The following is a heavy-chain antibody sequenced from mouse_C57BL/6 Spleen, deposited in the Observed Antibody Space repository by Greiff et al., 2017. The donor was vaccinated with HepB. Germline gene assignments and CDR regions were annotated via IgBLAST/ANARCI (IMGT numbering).Heavy chain of an antibody. V-gene: IGHV3-8*01. D-gene: IGHD3-2*02. CDR1: GYSITSDY. J-gene: IGHJ3*01. CDR2: ICYSGST. Sequence: EVQLQESGPGLAKPSQSLSLTCSVTGYSITSDYWNWIRKFPGNKLEYMGYICYSGSTYYNPSPKSRIAITRDTSKNQYYLQLNSVTTEDTATDYGARSGDSSGYGFAYWGQGTLVTVSA. CDR3: ARSGDSSGYGFAY.